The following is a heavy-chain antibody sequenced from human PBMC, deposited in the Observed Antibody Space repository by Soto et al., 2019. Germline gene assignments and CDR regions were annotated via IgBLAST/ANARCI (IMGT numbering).Heavy chain of an antibody. CDR1: GGFVNSDTHS. CDR2: IYSGGST. Sequence: QVQLQESGPGLVKPSETLSLTCTVSGGFVNSDTHSWSWMRQTPGQGLEWVGIIYSGGSTNNPSRSSRVTMLVDRSKIQVSRKKRYVIVEYTAVYHGARGVRSCSATTCSTRADVWGQGTTVTVSS. J-gene: IGHJ6*02. D-gene: IGHD2-2*01. CDR3: ARGVRSCSATTCSTRADV. V-gene: IGHV4-61*01.